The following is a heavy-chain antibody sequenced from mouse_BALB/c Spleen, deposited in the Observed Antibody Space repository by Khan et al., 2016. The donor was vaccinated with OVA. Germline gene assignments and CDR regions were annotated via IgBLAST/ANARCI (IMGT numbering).Heavy chain of an antibody. CDR2: ISNGGGST. Sequence: EVELVESGGGLVQPGGSLKLSCATSGFTFSDYYMYWVRQTPEKRLEWVAYISNGGGSTYYPDTVKGRFTISRDNAKNTLYLQMSRLKSEDTAMYYCARHGYWGQGTLVTVSA. CDR1: GFTFSDYY. V-gene: IGHV5-12*02. J-gene: IGHJ3*02. CDR3: ARHGY.